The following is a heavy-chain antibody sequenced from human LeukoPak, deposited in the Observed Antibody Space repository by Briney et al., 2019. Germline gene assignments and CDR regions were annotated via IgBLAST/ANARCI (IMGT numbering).Heavy chain of an antibody. J-gene: IGHJ4*02. CDR1: GFTSSSYW. D-gene: IGHD6-19*01. CDR2: IKQDGSEK. V-gene: IGHV3-7*01. Sequence: GGSLRLSCAASGFTSSSYWMSWVRQAPGKGLEWVANIKQDGSEKYYVDSVKGRFTISRDNAKNSLYLQMNSLRAEDTAVYYCASGWYYFDYWGQGTLVTVSS. CDR3: ASGWYYFDY.